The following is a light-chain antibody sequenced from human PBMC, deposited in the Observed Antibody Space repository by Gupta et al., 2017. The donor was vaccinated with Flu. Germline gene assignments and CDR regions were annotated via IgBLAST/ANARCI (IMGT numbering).Light chain of an antibody. Sequence: SPSSLSASVGDRVTITCRASQSISSYLNWYQQKPGKAPKLLIYAASRWQSGVPSRFSGSGSGTDFTLTISRLQPEDFATYYCQQSYSTPEFGQGTKVEIK. J-gene: IGKJ1*01. CDR3: QQSYSTPE. CDR2: AAS. CDR1: QSISSY. V-gene: IGKV1-39*01.